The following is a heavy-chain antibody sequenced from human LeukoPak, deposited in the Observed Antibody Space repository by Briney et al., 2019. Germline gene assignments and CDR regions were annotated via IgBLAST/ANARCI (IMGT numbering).Heavy chain of an antibody. CDR1: GYTFTGYY. D-gene: IGHD6-13*01. CDR2: INPNSGGT. Sequence: ASVKVSCKASGYTFTGYYMHWVRQAPGRGLEWMGWINPNSGGTNYAQKFQGRVTMTRDTSISTAYMELSRLRSDDTAVYYCARDYSSSWYYFSLCYFDYWGQGTLVTVSS. CDR3: ARDYSSSWYYFSLCYFDY. J-gene: IGHJ4*02. V-gene: IGHV1-2*02.